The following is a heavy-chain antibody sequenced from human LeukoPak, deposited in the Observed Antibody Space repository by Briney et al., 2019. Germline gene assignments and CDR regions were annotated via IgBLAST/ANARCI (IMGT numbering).Heavy chain of an antibody. CDR1: GSTFSNAW. CDR2: IKSKTDGGTK. CDR3: TTGGWFGKY. D-gene: IGHD3-10*01. Sequence: GGPLRLSCAASGSTFSNAWMSWVRQAPGRGLKWVRSIKSKTDGGTKDYAAPVKGRFTISRDDSKNTLYLQMNSLKTEDTAVYYCTTGGWFGKYWGQGTLVTVSS. J-gene: IGHJ4*02. V-gene: IGHV3-15*01.